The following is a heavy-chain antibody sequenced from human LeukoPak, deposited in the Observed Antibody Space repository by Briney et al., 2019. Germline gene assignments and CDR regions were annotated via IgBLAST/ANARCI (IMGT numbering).Heavy chain of an antibody. CDR3: ARRGSDFWSGYYIDY. CDR2: IYHSGTT. J-gene: IGHJ4*02. Sequence: SETLSLTCVVSGYSISSGYYWGWIRQPPGKGLEWIATIYHSGTTYYNPSLKSRVTISLDTSKDQFSLKLRSVTAADTAVYYYARRGSDFWSGYYIDYWGLGTLVTVSS. CDR1: GYSISSGYY. D-gene: IGHD3-3*01. V-gene: IGHV4-38-2*01.